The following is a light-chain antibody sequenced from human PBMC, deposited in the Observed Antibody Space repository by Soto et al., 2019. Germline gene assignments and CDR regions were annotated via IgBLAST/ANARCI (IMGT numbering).Light chain of an antibody. CDR2: RAS. J-gene: IGKJ4*01. Sequence: DIQMTQSPSTLSASVGDTVTITCRASQSISSWLAWYQQKPGKAPNLLIYRASSLQSVGPSRFSGSGSGTEFTLPISSLQPDDFAAYYCQQYNSYSLTFGGGTKVEIK. CDR3: QQYNSYSLT. V-gene: IGKV1-5*03. CDR1: QSISSW.